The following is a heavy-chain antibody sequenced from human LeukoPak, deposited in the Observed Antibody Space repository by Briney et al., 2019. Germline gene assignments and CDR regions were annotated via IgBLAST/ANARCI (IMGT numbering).Heavy chain of an antibody. Sequence: GGSLRLSCAASGFTFSSYSMNWVRQAPGKGLEWVSSISSSSSYIYYADSVKGRFTISRGNAKNSLDLQMNNLRAEDTAVYYCATSQTTSGRYGNAFDIWGQGTTVTVSS. D-gene: IGHD6-19*01. CDR2: ISSSSSYI. V-gene: IGHV3-21*01. J-gene: IGHJ3*02. CDR1: GFTFSSYS. CDR3: ATSQTTSGRYGNAFDI.